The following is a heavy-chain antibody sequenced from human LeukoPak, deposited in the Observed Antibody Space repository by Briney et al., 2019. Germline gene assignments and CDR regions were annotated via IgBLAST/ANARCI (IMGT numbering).Heavy chain of an antibody. V-gene: IGHV4-39*01. CDR3: ASIAARRGYYFDY. J-gene: IGHJ4*02. CDR1: GGSISSSSYY. D-gene: IGHD6-6*01. Sequence: SETLSLTCTVSGGSISSSSYYWGWIRQPPGKGLEWIGSIYYSGSTYYNPSLKSRVTISVDTSKNQFSLKLSSVTATDTAVYYCASIAARRGYYFDYWGQGTLVTVSS. CDR2: IYYSGST.